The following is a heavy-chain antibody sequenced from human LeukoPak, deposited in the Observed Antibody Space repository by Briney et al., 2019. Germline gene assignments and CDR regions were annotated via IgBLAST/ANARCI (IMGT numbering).Heavy chain of an antibody. CDR2: INPNSGDT. Sequence: ASVKVSCKASGYTFTGYYMHWVRQAPGQGLEWMGWINPNSGDTYYAQNFQGRFSITSDTSKSTTYMDLASLAPDDTAVYYCARVPVPAPRRGLYFDYWGQGTLITVSS. J-gene: IGHJ4*02. D-gene: IGHD2-2*01. V-gene: IGHV1-2*02. CDR3: ARVPVPAPRRGLYFDY. CDR1: GYTFTGYY.